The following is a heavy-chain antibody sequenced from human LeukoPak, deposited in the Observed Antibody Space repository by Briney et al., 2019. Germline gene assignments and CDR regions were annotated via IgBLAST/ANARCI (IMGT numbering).Heavy chain of an antibody. CDR2: IKQDGSEK. CDR1: GFTFSSYW. V-gene: IGHV3-7*01. CDR3: VKAPLGRCTGVICYYIDY. Sequence: GGSLRLSCAASGFTFSSYWMSWVRQAPGKGLEWVANIKQDGSEKYYVDSVKGRFTISRDNAKNSLYLQMNSLRAEDTAVYYCVKAPLGRCTGVICYYIDYWGQGTLVTASS. D-gene: IGHD2-15*01. J-gene: IGHJ4*02.